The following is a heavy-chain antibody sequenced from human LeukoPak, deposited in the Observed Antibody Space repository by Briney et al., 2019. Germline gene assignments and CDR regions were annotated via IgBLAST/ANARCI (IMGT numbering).Heavy chain of an antibody. Sequence: GGSLRLSCAASGFTFSGSALHWVRQASGKGLEWVGRIRSTANGYATAYAASVKGRFTISRDDSKNTAYLQMDSLKTEDTAVYYCARDLHSVLGGSYDIDYWGQGTLVTVSS. CDR2: IRSTANGYAT. D-gene: IGHD1-26*01. CDR1: GFTFSGSA. J-gene: IGHJ4*02. V-gene: IGHV3-73*01. CDR3: ARDLHSVLGGSYDIDY.